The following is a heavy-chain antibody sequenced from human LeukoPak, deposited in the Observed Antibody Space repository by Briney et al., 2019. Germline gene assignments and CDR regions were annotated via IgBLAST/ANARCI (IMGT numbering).Heavy chain of an antibody. D-gene: IGHD5-18*01. CDR3: AKRIQSAMAMGY. J-gene: IGHJ4*02. Sequence: GGSLRLSCAASGFTYSRFAMSWVRQAPGKGLEWVSAISGSGGSTYYADSLKGRFTISRDNSKNTLYLQMNSLRAEDTAVYYCAKRIQSAMAMGYWGQGTLVTVSS. V-gene: IGHV3-23*01. CDR1: GFTYSRFA. CDR2: ISGSGGST.